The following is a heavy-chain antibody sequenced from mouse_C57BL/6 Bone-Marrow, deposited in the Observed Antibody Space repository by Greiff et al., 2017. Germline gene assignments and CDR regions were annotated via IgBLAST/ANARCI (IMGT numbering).Heavy chain of an antibody. Sequence: QVQLQQPGAELVMPGGSVKLSCKASGYTFTSYWMHWVKQRPGQGLEWIGEIDPSDSYTNYNQKFKGKSTLTVDKSSSTAYMQLSSLTSEDSAVXYCSLTGTDDWGKGTTLTVSS. D-gene: IGHD4-1*01. CDR1: GYTFTSYW. V-gene: IGHV1-69*01. CDR2: IDPSDSYT. CDR3: SLTGTDD. J-gene: IGHJ2*01.